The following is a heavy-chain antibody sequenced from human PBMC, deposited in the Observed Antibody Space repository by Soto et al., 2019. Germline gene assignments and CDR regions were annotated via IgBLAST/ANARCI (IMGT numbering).Heavy chain of an antibody. Sequence: QITLEESGPTLVNPTQTLTLTCTFSGFSLTTSGVGVGWFRQPPGKALEWLALIYWDDDVRYSPSLRNRLTITKDTSKNQVVLTVTNVAPVDTATYFCVHRLVSGDPWFDPWGQGILVTVSS. CDR2: IYWDDDV. CDR1: GFSLTTSGVG. J-gene: IGHJ5*02. V-gene: IGHV2-5*02. D-gene: IGHD1-26*01. CDR3: VHRLVSGDPWFDP.